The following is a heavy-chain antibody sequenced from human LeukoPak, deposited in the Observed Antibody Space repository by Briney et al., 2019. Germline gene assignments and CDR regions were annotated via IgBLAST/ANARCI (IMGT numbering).Heavy chain of an antibody. Sequence: PGGSLRLSCVASDFTFDFYWMTWVRQAPGKGLEWLANILPDGSQKYYEDSVKGRFTISRDNPKNSLYLQINNLRAEDTAVYYCGRLAHNAWYAIDFWGQGTLVTVSS. CDR1: DFTFDFYW. J-gene: IGHJ4*02. D-gene: IGHD2-2*01. CDR3: GRLAHNAWYAIDF. CDR2: ILPDGSQK. V-gene: IGHV3-7*01.